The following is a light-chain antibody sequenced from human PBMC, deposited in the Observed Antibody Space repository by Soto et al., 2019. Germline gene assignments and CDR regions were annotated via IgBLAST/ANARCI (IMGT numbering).Light chain of an antibody. CDR3: SSFAGSPVV. J-gene: IGLJ2*01. Sequence: QSALTQTASVSGSPGQSITMSCTGTSSDVGGYNFVSWYQQHPGKAPKLIVHEVANRLSGVSGRFSGSRSGNTASLTVSGLQAEDEADYYCSSFAGSPVVFGGGTKLTVL. V-gene: IGLV2-14*03. CDR2: EVA. CDR1: SSDVGGYNF.